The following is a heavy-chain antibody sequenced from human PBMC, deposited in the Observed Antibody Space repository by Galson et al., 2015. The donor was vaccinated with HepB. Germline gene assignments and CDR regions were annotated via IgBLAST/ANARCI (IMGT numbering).Heavy chain of an antibody. CDR3: ARGYCSGGSCHEP. Sequence: SVKVSCKASGYIFITYYINWVRQAPGQGLEWMGMINPSGGTTSYAQKFQGRVSMTRDTYTSTVYMELSSLRFEDTAMYYCARGYCSGGSCHEPWGQGTLVTVSS. V-gene: IGHV1-46*01. CDR1: GYIFITYY. CDR2: INPSGGTT. J-gene: IGHJ5*02. D-gene: IGHD2-15*01.